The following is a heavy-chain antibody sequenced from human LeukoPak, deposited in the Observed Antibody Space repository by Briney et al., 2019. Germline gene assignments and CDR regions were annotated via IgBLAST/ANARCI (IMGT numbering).Heavy chain of an antibody. CDR2: ISDYNGNT. J-gene: IGHJ5*02. V-gene: IGHV1-18*01. CDR1: GYTFTSYG. CDR3: ARDLYRASWPVSWFDP. D-gene: IGHD2-2*01. Sequence: ASVKVSCKASGYTFTSYGISWLRQAPGQGLEWMGWISDYNGNTNYAQKLQGRVTMTTDTSTSTAYMELRSLRSDDSAVDYGARDLYRASWPVSWFDPWGQGTLVTVSS.